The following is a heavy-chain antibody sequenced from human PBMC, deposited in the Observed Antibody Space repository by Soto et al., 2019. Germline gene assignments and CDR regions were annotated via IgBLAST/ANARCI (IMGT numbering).Heavy chain of an antibody. CDR1: GYTFSTYG. J-gene: IGHJ4*02. CDR2: IITYNGYT. D-gene: IGHD2-21*01. CDR3: GRVWWSPDD. V-gene: IGHV1-18*01. Sequence: QVQLVQSGAEVKKPGASVKVSCQASGYTFSTYGINWVRQAPGQGLEWMGGIITYNGYTQYPQNLQDRVTMTTNTSTNTAYMELRSPRPDDTAVYYCGRVWWSPDDWGQGTLVTVSS.